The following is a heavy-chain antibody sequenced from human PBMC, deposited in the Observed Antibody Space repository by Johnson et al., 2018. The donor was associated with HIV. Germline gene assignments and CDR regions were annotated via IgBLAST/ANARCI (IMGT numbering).Heavy chain of an antibody. CDR2: IKSKTDGGTT. CDR3: TSYSSGWPGGAFDI. Sequence: EVQLVESGGGLVKPGWSLRLSCAASGFTFSNAWMSWVRQAPGKGLEWVGRIKSKTDGGTTDYAAPVKGRFTISRDDSKNTLYLQMNSLKTEDTAVYYCTSYSSGWPGGAFDIWGQGTMVTVS. J-gene: IGHJ3*02. D-gene: IGHD6-19*01. V-gene: IGHV3-15*01. CDR1: GFTFSNAW.